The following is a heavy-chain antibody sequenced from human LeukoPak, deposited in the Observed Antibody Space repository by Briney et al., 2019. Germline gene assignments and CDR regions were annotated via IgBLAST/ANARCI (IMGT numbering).Heavy chain of an antibody. Sequence: SETLSLTCTVSGGSISSGGYYWSWIRQHPGKGLEWIGYIYYSGSTYYNPSLKSRVTISVDTSKNQFSLKLSSVTAADTAVYYCARYSGSYYPFDYWGQGTLVTVSS. J-gene: IGHJ4*02. D-gene: IGHD1-26*01. CDR1: GGSISSGGYY. V-gene: IGHV4-31*03. CDR2: IYYSGST. CDR3: ARYSGSYYPFDY.